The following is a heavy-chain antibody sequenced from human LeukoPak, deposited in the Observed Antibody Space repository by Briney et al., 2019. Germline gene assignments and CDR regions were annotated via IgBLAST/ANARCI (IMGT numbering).Heavy chain of an antibody. CDR2: ITPIFGTA. D-gene: IGHD3-22*01. J-gene: IGHJ4*02. Sequence: SVKVSFKASGGTFSSYAISWVRQAPGQGLEWMGGITPIFGTANYAQKFQGRVTITTDESTSTAYMELSSLRSEDTAVYYCARGYYYDSSGYFAYWGQGTLVTVSS. V-gene: IGHV1-69*05. CDR3: ARGYYYDSSGYFAY. CDR1: GGTFSSYA.